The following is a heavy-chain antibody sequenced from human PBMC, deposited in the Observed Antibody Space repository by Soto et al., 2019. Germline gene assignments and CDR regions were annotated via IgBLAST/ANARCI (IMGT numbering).Heavy chain of an antibody. J-gene: IGHJ4*02. CDR2: IYYSGST. Sequence: SETLSLTCTVSGGSISSGDYYWSWIRQPPGKGLEWIGYIYYSGSTYYNPSLKSRVTISVDTSKNQFSLKLSSVTAADTAVYYCAGILGYGGVPHNYFDYWGQGTLVTVSS. D-gene: IGHD3-9*01. CDR1: GGSISSGDYY. V-gene: IGHV4-30-4*01. CDR3: AGILGYGGVPHNYFDY.